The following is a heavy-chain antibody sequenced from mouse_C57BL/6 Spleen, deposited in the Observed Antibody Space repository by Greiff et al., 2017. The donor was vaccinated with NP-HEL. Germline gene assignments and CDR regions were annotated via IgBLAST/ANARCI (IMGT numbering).Heavy chain of an antibody. V-gene: IGHV1-82*01. CDR3: ARSGDGYHYLDY. Sequence: VQLQQSGPELVKPGASVKISCKASGYAFSSSWMNWVKQRPGKGLEWIGRIYPGDGDTNYNGKFKGKATLTADKSSSTAYMQLSSLTSEDSAVYFGARSGDGYHYLDYWGQGTTLTVSS. CDR2: IYPGDGDT. J-gene: IGHJ2*01. D-gene: IGHD2-3*01. CDR1: GYAFSSSW.